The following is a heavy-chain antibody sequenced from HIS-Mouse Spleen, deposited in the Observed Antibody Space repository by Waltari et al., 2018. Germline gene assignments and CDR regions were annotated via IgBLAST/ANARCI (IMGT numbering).Heavy chain of an antibody. J-gene: IGHJ4*02. CDR2: IDPNRGSK. CDR1: GYTFTSYD. CDR3: ARGHDYSNYFDY. V-gene: IGHV1-8*01. D-gene: IGHD4-4*01. Sequence: QVQLVQSGAEVKKPGASWKVACKASGYTFTSYDIKWVRQATGPGLEGMGWIDPNRGSKGYAPKFEGRVTLTRSTCIGTAYRGLSSLSSEDTAVYYCARGHDYSNYFDYWGQGTLVTVSS.